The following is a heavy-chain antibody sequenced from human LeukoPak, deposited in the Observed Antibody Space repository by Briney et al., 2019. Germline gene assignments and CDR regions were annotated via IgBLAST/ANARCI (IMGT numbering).Heavy chain of an antibody. D-gene: IGHD1-1*01. CDR1: GFTFSSYG. Sequence: GGSLRLSCTASGFTFSSYGMSWVRQAPGKGLEWVSAISGSGGSTYYADSVKGRFTISRDNSKNTLYLQMNSLRAEDTAVYYCAKDYKSSTLAPDYWGQGTLVTVSS. V-gene: IGHV3-23*01. CDR2: ISGSGGST. J-gene: IGHJ4*02. CDR3: AKDYKSSTLAPDY.